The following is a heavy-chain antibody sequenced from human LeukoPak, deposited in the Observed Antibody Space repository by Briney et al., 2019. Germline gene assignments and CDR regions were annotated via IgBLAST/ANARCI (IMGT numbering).Heavy chain of an antibody. Sequence: SETLSLTCTVSGGSISSGGYYWSWIRQPPGKGLEWIGYIYHSGSTYYNPSLKRRVTISVDRSKNQCSLKLSSVTAADTAVYYCASYCSSTSCYWAMDAFDIWGQGTMVTVSS. CDR3: ASYCSSTSCYWAMDAFDI. CDR2: IYHSGST. V-gene: IGHV4-30-2*01. D-gene: IGHD2-2*01. J-gene: IGHJ3*02. CDR1: GGSISSGGYY.